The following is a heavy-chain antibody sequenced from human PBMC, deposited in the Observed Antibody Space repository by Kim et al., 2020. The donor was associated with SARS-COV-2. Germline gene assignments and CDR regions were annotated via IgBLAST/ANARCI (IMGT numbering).Heavy chain of an antibody. Sequence: GGSLRLSCAASGFTFSDYYMSWTRQAPGKGLEWVSYITSSSAYTNYADSVKGRFTISRDNAKKSLYLQMNSLRAEDTAVYYCARDLSLSYYYYYGMDVWGQGTTVTVSS. CDR1: GFTFSDYY. V-gene: IGHV3-11*05. CDR2: ITSSSAYT. J-gene: IGHJ6*02. CDR3: ARDLSLSYYYYYGMDV.